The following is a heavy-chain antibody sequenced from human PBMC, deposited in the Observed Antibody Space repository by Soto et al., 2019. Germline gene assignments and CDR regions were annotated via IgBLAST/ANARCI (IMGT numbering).Heavy chain of an antibody. J-gene: IGHJ6*02. V-gene: IGHV3-9*01. D-gene: IGHD3-10*01. CDR2: ISWNSGSI. Sequence: EVPLVESGGGLVQPGRSLRLSCAASGFTFDDYAMHWVRQAPGKGLEWVSGISWNSGSIGYADSVKGRFTISRDNAKTSLYLQMNSLRAEDTALYYCAKGGITMVRGGISDYGMDVWGQGTTVTVSS. CDR3: AKGGITMVRGGISDYGMDV. CDR1: GFTFDDYA.